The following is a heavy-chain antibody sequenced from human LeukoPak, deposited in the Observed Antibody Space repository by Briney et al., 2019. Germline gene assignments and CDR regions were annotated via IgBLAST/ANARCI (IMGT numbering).Heavy chain of an antibody. CDR2: ISGSGGGT. D-gene: IGHD1-14*01. V-gene: IGHV3-23*01. Sequence: GGSLRLSCAASGFTFSSYAMSWVRQAPGKGLEWVSAISGSGGGTYYADSVRGRFTISRDNSKNTLYLQMTSLRAEDTVVYYCANFRTSLDYWGQGTLVTVSS. J-gene: IGHJ4*02. CDR1: GFTFSSYA. CDR3: ANFRTSLDY.